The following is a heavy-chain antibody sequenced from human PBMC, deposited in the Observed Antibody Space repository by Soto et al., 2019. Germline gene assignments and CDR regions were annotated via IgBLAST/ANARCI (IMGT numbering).Heavy chain of an antibody. CDR3: AAPWGGEQRVNDY. CDR2: IVVGSGNT. J-gene: IGHJ4*02. CDR1: GFTFTSSA. V-gene: IGHV1-58*01. D-gene: IGHD6-6*01. Sequence: QMQLVQSGPEVKKPGTSVKVSCKASGFTFTSSAVQWVRQARGQRLEWIGWIVVGSGNTNYAQKFQERVTITRDMSTSPAYMELSSLRSEDTAVYYCAAPWGGEQRVNDYWGQGTLVTVSS.